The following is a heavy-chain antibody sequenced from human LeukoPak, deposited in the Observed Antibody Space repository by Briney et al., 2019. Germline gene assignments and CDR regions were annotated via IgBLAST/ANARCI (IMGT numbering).Heavy chain of an antibody. Sequence: SGGSLRLSCVASGLTFSSYVMSWVRQAPGKGLEWVSAISGSGGSTDYADSVKGRFTISRDNSKNTLYLQMNSLRAEDTAVYYCAKVPDCTRTSCYHLFDPWGQGTLVTVSS. CDR1: GLTFSSYV. V-gene: IGHV3-23*01. J-gene: IGHJ5*02. CDR3: AKVPDCTRTSCYHLFDP. CDR2: ISGSGGST. D-gene: IGHD2-2*01.